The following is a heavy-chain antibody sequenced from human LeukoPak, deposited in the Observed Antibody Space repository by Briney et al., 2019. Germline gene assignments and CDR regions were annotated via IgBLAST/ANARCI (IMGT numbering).Heavy chain of an antibody. CDR3: ARNRWEPYHNDAFDI. V-gene: IGHV1-18*01. J-gene: IGHJ3*02. Sequence: ASVKVSCKASGYTFTSYGISWVRQAPGQGLEWMGWISAYNGNTNYAQKFQGRVTMTTDTSTSTAYMELRSLRSDDTAVYYCARNRWEPYHNDAFDIWGHGTMVTVSS. D-gene: IGHD1-26*01. CDR1: GYTFTSYG. CDR2: ISAYNGNT.